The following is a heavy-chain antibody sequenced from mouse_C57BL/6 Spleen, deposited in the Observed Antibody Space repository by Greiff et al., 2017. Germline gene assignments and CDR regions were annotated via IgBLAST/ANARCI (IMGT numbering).Heavy chain of an antibody. V-gene: IGHV1-15*01. CDR2: IDPETGGT. Sequence: QVQLQQPGAELVRPGASVTLSCKASGYTFTDYEMHWVKQTPVHGLEWTGAIDPETGGTAYNQKFKGRAILTADKSSSTAYMELRSLTSEDSAVDYCTRGDYGFPFAYWGQGTLVTVSA. CDR1: GYTFTDYE. CDR3: TRGDYGFPFAY. J-gene: IGHJ3*01. D-gene: IGHD1-2*01.